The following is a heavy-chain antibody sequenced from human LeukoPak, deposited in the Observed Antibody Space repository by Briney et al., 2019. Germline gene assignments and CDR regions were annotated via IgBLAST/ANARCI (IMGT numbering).Heavy chain of an antibody. J-gene: IGHJ4*02. Sequence: GESLKISCKGSGYSFTSYWIGWVRQMPGKGLEWMGIIYPGDSDTRYSPSFQGQVTISADKSNGTAYLQWSSLKASDTAMYYCARQGFYCSGGSCYSDYWGQGTLVTVSS. D-gene: IGHD2-15*01. CDR3: ARQGFYCSGGSCYSDY. CDR2: IYPGDSDT. CDR1: GYSFTSYW. V-gene: IGHV5-51*01.